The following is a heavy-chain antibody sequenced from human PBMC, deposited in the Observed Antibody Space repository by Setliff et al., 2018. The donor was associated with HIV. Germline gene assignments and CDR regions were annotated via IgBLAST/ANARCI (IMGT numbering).Heavy chain of an antibody. CDR2: INTNSWIP. V-gene: IGHV7-4-1*02. CDR1: GYSFSRFS. CDR3: ARDSSEYFDFSSGDFHYMDV. Sequence: ASVKVSCKASGYSFSRFSINWVRQAPEQGLECLGWINTNSWIPTYAQGFTGRFVFSLDTTVRTAYLDISDLRADDTGVYYCARDSSEYFDFSSGDFHYMDVWGKGTTVTVSS. J-gene: IGHJ6*03. D-gene: IGHD3-3*01.